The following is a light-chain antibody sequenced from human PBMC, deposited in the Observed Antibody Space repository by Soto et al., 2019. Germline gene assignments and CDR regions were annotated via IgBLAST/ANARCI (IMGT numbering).Light chain of an antibody. V-gene: IGLV2-14*01. CDR1: SSDVGGYKY. Sequence: QPVLTQPASVSGSPGQSITISCTGTSSDVGGYKYVSWYQQHPGKAPKLMIYEVTNRPSGVSNRFSGSKSGNTASLTISGLQAEDEADYYCSSYTSSSPYVFGTGTKLTVL. CDR2: EVT. J-gene: IGLJ1*01. CDR3: SSYTSSSPYV.